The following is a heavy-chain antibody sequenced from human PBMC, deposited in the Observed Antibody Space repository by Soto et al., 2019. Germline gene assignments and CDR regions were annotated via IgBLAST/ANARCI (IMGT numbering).Heavy chain of an antibody. CDR1: GGSFSGYY. Sequence: QVQLQQWGAGLLKPSETLSLTCAVYGGSFSGYYWSWIRQPPGKGLEWIGEINHSGSTNYNPSLRXRXHXXVDPSKTQFSLRLSSVTPADTAVYYCARGLSSGYFWGQGTLVGVSS. CDR2: INHSGST. J-gene: IGHJ4*02. D-gene: IGHD3-22*01. CDR3: ARGLSSGYF. V-gene: IGHV4-34*01.